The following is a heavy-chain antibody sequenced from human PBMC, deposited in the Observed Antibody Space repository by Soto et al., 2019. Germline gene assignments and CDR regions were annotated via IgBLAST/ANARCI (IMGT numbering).Heavy chain of an antibody. V-gene: IGHV3-30*18. CDR1: GFTFSNYA. D-gene: IGHD1-1*01. Sequence: GGSLRLSCAPSGFTFSNYAMHWVRQAPGKGLEWVALTSYDGNNEYYTDSVKGRFTISRDNSKNTLFLQMNSPRPEDTAVYYCAKDKGVFNWATSYFDYWGQGALVTVSS. CDR3: AKDKGVFNWATSYFDY. J-gene: IGHJ4*02. CDR2: TSYDGNNE.